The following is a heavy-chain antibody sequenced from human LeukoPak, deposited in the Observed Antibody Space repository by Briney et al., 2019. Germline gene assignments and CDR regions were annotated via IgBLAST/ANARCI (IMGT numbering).Heavy chain of an antibody. CDR3: VPRKEWSCYMGV. V-gene: IGHV3-23*01. D-gene: IGHD3-3*01. CDR2: ISSSGGTT. CDR1: GFTFSSYA. J-gene: IGHJ6*03. Sequence: GGSLRLSCVASGFTFSSYAMGWVRQAAGKGLEWVSDISSSGGTTYYADSVKGRVTISRDNSKKTLYLEMNSLRPEDTAVYYCVPRKEWSCYMGVWGKGTTVTVSS.